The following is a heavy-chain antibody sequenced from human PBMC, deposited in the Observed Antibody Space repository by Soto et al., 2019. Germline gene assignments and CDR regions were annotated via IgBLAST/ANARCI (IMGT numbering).Heavy chain of an antibody. Sequence: GGSLRLSCAASGFTFSNAWMSWVRQAPGKGLEWVGRIKSKTDGGTTDYAAPVKGRFTISRDDSKNTLYLQMNSLKTEDTAVYHCTKAIWFATTFDIWGQGTTVTVSS. D-gene: IGHD3-10*01. V-gene: IGHV3-15*01. CDR3: TKAIWFATTFDI. J-gene: IGHJ3*02. CDR2: IKSKTDGGTT. CDR1: GFTFSNAW.